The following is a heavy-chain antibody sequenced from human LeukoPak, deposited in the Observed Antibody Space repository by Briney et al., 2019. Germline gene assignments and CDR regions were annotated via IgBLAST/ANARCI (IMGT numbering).Heavy chain of an antibody. V-gene: IGHV1-69*02. Sequence: GSSVKVSCEASGGTFSSYTISWVRQAPGQGLEWMGRIIPILGIANYAQKFQGRVTITADKSTSTAYMELSSLRSEDTAVYYCATHTTYYDFWSGPTEFDYWGQGTLVTVSS. CDR3: ATHTTYYDFWSGPTEFDY. D-gene: IGHD3-3*01. J-gene: IGHJ4*02. CDR2: IIPILGIA. CDR1: GGTFSSYT.